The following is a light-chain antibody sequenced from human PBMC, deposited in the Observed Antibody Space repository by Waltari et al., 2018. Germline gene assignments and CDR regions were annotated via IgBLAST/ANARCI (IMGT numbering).Light chain of an antibody. J-gene: IGKJ2*01. V-gene: IGKV3-20*01. Sequence: EYVLTQSPGTLSLSPGERATLSCRASQSAASIYLAWYQQKPGQAPRLLIYGAANKATGIPDRFSGSGSGKYFTLTISRLEPEDFAVYYCQQYGDSPLYTFGRGTKLEIK. CDR1: QSAASIY. CDR3: QQYGDSPLYT. CDR2: GAA.